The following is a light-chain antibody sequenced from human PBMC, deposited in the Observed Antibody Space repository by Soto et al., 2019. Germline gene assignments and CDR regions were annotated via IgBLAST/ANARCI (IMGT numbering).Light chain of an antibody. CDR3: HQYKNYLT. V-gene: IGKV1-5*01. Sequence: DIQMTQSHSTLSASVGDRVTITCQASQSISTWLSWYQQKPGKAPKVLIYGASSLESGVPSRFGGSGSGTEFTLTISSLQPDDFATYYCHQYKNYLTSGPGTKLD. CDR2: GAS. CDR1: QSISTW. J-gene: IGKJ3*01.